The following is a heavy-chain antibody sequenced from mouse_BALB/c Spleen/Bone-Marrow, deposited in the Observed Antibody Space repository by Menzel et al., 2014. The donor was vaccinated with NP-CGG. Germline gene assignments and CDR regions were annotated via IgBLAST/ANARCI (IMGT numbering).Heavy chain of an antibody. CDR3: ARGGIYYGFSY. V-gene: IGHV1-7*01. Sequence: VQLQQSGAELAKPRASVKMSCKASGYNFTNSWMHWVKQRPGQGLEWIGYIDPSTGYTEYNQNFKDEATLTADKSSSTSYMQLSSLTSEDSAVYYCARGGIYYGFSYWGQGTLVTVSA. CDR2: IDPSTGYT. D-gene: IGHD2-2*01. J-gene: IGHJ3*01. CDR1: GYNFTNSW.